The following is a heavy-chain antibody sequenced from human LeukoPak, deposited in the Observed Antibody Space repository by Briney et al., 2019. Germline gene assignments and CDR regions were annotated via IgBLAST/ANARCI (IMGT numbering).Heavy chain of an antibody. CDR1: GFTVSSNY. J-gene: IGHJ4*02. Sequence: GGSLRPSCAASGFTVSSNYMSWVRQAPGKGLEWVSAIYSGGSTYYADSVKGRFTISRDNSKNTLYLQMNSLRAEDTAVYYCASCKDGYNYFGYWGQGTLVTVSS. D-gene: IGHD5-24*01. V-gene: IGHV3-53*01. CDR2: IYSGGST. CDR3: ASCKDGYNYFGY.